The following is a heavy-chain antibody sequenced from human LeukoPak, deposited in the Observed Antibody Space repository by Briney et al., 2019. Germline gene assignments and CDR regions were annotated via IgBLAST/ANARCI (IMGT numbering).Heavy chain of an antibody. Sequence: GGSLRLSCAASGFTFSSNIMNWVRQAPGKGLEWVSSISSSSSYIYYADSVKGRFTISRDNAKNSLYLQMNSLRAEDTALYYCARRVTSEYCSGGICRGYFDYWGQGTLVTVSS. V-gene: IGHV3-21*01. CDR1: GFTFSSNI. J-gene: IGHJ4*02. CDR3: ARRVTSEYCSGGICRGYFDY. CDR2: ISSSSSYI. D-gene: IGHD2-15*01.